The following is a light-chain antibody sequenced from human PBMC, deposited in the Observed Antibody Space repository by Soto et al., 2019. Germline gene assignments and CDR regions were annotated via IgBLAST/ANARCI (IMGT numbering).Light chain of an antibody. CDR1: QGIGNY. CDR3: QEYNGAPYT. V-gene: IGKV1-27*01. J-gene: IGKJ2*01. CDR2: DAS. Sequence: DIQMTQSPSSLSASVGDRVTISCRASQGIGNYLAWYQQKPGKVPELLIYDASTLQLGVPSRFSGSRSGTDFTLTISSQQPEDAATYFCQEYNGAPYTFGQGTKLEIK.